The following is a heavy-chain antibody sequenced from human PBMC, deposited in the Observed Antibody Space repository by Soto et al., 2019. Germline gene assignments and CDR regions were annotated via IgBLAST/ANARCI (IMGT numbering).Heavy chain of an antibody. V-gene: IGHV5-10-1*01. Sequence: GESLKISCKGSGYSFAGYWITWVRQKPGKGLEWMGRIDPSDSQTYYSPSFRGHVTISATKSITTVFLQWSSLGASDTAMYYCARQIYDSDTGPNFQYYFDSWGQGTPVTVSS. J-gene: IGHJ4*02. D-gene: IGHD3-22*01. CDR2: IDPSDSQT. CDR1: GYSFAGYW. CDR3: ARQIYDSDTGPNFQYYFDS.